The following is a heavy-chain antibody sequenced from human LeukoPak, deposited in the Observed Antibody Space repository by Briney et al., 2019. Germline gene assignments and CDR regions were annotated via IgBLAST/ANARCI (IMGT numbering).Heavy chain of an antibody. Sequence: PSETLSLTCTVSGGSISSSSYYWGWIRQPPGKGLEWIGSIYYSGSTYYNPSLKSRVTISVDTSKNQFSLKLSSVTAADTAMYYCARLLAAGTLGYWGQGTLVTVPS. J-gene: IGHJ4*02. CDR2: IYYSGST. CDR1: GGSISSSSYY. CDR3: ARLLAAGTLGY. V-gene: IGHV4-39*01. D-gene: IGHD1-14*01.